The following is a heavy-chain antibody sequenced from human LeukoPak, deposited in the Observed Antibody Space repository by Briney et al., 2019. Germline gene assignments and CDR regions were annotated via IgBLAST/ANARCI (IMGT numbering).Heavy chain of an antibody. D-gene: IGHD6-13*01. CDR2: ISGSGGST. J-gene: IGHJ5*02. CDR1: GFTFSSYA. V-gene: IGHV3-23*01. CDR3: AKDNRVGSSWYNWFDP. Sequence: GGSLRLSCAASGFTFSSYAIHWVRQAPGKGLEWVSAISGSGGSTYYADSVKGRFTISRDNSKNTLYLQMNSLRAEDTAVYYCAKDNRVGSSWYNWFDPWGQGTLVTVSS.